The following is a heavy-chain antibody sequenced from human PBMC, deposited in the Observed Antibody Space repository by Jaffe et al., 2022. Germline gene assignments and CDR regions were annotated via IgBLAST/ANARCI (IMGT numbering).Heavy chain of an antibody. Sequence: QLQLQESGPGLVKPSETLSLTCTVSGGSISSSSYYWGWIRQPPGKGLEWIGSIYYSGSTYYNPSLKSRVTISVDTSKNQFSLKLSSVTAADTAVYYCARRTDDYGDQEDAFDIWGQGTMVTVSS. CDR3: ARRTDDYGDQEDAFDI. J-gene: IGHJ3*02. V-gene: IGHV4-39*01. D-gene: IGHD4-17*01. CDR2: IYYSGST. CDR1: GGSISSSSYY.